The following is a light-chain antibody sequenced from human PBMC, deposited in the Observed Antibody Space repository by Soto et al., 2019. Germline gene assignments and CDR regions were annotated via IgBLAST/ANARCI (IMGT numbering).Light chain of an antibody. Sequence: QSALTQPRSVSGSPGQSVTISCTGTSTNVGGYNYVSWYQQHPGKAPKLMIYDVNKRPSGVPDRFSGSKSGNTASLTISGLQAEDEADYYCCSYADTYTWVFGGGTKVTVL. J-gene: IGLJ3*02. V-gene: IGLV2-11*01. CDR3: CSYADTYTWV. CDR1: STNVGGYNY. CDR2: DVN.